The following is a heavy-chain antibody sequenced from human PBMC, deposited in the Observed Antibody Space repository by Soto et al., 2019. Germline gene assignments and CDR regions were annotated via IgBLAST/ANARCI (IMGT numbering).Heavy chain of an antibody. CDR3: AKDRVSGYANYFDY. CDR1: GFTLSSYA. Sequence: GGSLRLSCAASGFTLSSYAMSWVRQAPGKGLEWVSGISGSGGNTYYAASVKGRFTISRDNSKNTLYLQMNSLRAEDTAVYYCAKDRVSGYANYFDYWGQGTLVTSPQ. D-gene: IGHD5-12*01. J-gene: IGHJ4*02. V-gene: IGHV3-23*01. CDR2: ISGSGGNT.